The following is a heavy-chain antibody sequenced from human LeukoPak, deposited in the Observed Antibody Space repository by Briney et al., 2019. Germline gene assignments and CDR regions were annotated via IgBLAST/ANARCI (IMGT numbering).Heavy chain of an antibody. Sequence: PGGSLRLSCAASGFIFSSYAMSWVRLAPGKGLEWISVISGSGGRTDYADSVKGRFTISRDNSKNTLYLQMNSLRAEDTAVYYCAKDGFDYYDSSGYYYFNYWGQGTLVTVSS. CDR3: AKDGFDYYDSSGYYYFNY. CDR1: GFIFSSYA. J-gene: IGHJ4*02. D-gene: IGHD3-22*01. CDR2: ISGSGGRT. V-gene: IGHV3-23*01.